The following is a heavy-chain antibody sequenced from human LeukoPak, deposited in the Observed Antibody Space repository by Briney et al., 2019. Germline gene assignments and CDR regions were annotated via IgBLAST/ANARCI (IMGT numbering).Heavy chain of an antibody. CDR3: ARGAVTMVRGVVHFDY. Sequence: PSETLSLTCTVSGGSISSSSYYWGWIRQPPGKGLEWIGNSYYSGSTYYNPSLKSRVTISVDTSKNQFSLKLSSVTAADTAVYYCARGAVTMVRGVVHFDYWGQGTLVTVSS. J-gene: IGHJ4*02. CDR1: GGSISSSSYY. D-gene: IGHD3-10*01. V-gene: IGHV4-39*07. CDR2: SYYSGST.